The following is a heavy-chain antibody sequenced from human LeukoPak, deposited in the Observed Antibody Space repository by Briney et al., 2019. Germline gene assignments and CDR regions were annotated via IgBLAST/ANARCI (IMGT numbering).Heavy chain of an antibody. CDR2: IYYSGST. CDR3: ARLRAGFVVVTAHDAFDI. V-gene: IGHV4-59*01. D-gene: IGHD2-21*02. CDR1: GGSISSYY. Sequence: SETLSLTCTVSGGSISSYYWSRIRQPPGKGLEWIGYIYYSGSTNYNPSLKSRVTISVDTSKNQFSLKLSSVTAADTAVYYCARLRAGFVVVTAHDAFDIWGQGTMVTVSS. J-gene: IGHJ3*02.